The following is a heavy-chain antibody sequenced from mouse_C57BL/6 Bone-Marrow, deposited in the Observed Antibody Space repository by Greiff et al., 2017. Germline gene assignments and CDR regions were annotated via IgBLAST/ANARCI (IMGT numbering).Heavy chain of an antibody. Sequence: VQLQQSGAELVRPGASVKLSCTASGFNIKDDYMHWVKQRPEQGLEWIGWIDPENGDTEYASKFQGKATITADKASNTAYLQLSSLTSEDTAVXYCSTIYYGYALFAYWGQGTLVTVSA. CDR1: GFNIKDDY. D-gene: IGHD2-2*01. CDR2: IDPENGDT. V-gene: IGHV14-4*01. J-gene: IGHJ3*01. CDR3: STIYYGYALFAY.